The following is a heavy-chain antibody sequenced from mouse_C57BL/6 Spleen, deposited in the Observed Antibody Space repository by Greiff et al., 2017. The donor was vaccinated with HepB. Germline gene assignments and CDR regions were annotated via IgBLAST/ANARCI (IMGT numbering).Heavy chain of an antibody. CDR3: AILLRSYYFDY. V-gene: IGHV1-7*01. CDR2: INPSSGYT. Sequence: QVQLQQSGAELAKPGASVKLSCKASGYTFTSYWMHWVKQRPGQGLEWIGYINPSSGYTKYNQKFKDKATLTADKSSSTAYMQLSGLTYEDSAVYYCAILLRSYYFDYWGQGTTLTVSS. J-gene: IGHJ2*01. CDR1: GYTFTSYW. D-gene: IGHD1-1*01.